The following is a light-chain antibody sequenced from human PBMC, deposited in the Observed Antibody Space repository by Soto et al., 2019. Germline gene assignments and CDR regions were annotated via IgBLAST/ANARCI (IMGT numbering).Light chain of an antibody. CDR1: SSNVGSYNF. CDR2: DVN. V-gene: IGLV2-23*02. CDR3: CSYAHTSRV. J-gene: IGLJ3*02. Sequence: QSALTQPASVSGSRGQSITISCTGTSSNVGSYNFVSWYRQYPGKAPKMIIYDVNKRPSGVPDRFSGSKSGNTASLTISWLQAEDEADYYCCSYAHTSRVFGGGTKLTVL.